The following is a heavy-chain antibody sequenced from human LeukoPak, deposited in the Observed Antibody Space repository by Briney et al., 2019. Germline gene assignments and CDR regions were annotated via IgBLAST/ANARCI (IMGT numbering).Heavy chain of an antibody. D-gene: IGHD4-17*01. Sequence: ASVKVSCKASGYTFTSYGISWVRQAPGQGLEWMGWISAYNGNTNYAQKLQGRVTMTTDTSTSTAYMELRSLRSDDTAVYYCAREGDYEDYYYGMDVWGQGTTVTVSS. CDR1: GYTFTSYG. J-gene: IGHJ6*02. CDR3: AREGDYEDYYYGMDV. V-gene: IGHV1-18*01. CDR2: ISAYNGNT.